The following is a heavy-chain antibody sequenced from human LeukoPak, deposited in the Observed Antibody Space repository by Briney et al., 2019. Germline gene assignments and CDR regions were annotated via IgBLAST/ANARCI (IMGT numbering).Heavy chain of an antibody. CDR2: IYSADSDT. CDR3: ARPQYYYGSGSYDS. D-gene: IGHD3-10*01. V-gene: IGHV5-51*01. CDR1: GYLFTKYW. J-gene: IGHJ4*02. Sequence: GASLKISCTGSGYLFTKYWIGWLRPVPGKGLEWMGSIYSADSDTRYSPPLEGQVTISADKSISTAYLQWSSLKASDTAMYYCARPQYYYGSGSYDSWGQGTLVTVSS.